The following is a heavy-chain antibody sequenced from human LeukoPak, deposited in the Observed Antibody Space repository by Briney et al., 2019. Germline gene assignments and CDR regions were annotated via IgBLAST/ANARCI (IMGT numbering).Heavy chain of an antibody. CDR2: IIPIFGTG. D-gene: IGHD3-3*01. V-gene: IGHV1-69*05. CDR3: ARGPHRRTYDRDNWFDP. J-gene: IGHJ5*02. Sequence: GSSVKVSCKASGGNFNTYAISWVRQAPGQGLEWMGGIIPIFGTGNYAQKFQGRVTMTRDMSTTTVYMELSSLRSEDTAVYYCARGPHRRTYDRDNWFDPWGQGTLVTVSS. CDR1: GGNFNTYA.